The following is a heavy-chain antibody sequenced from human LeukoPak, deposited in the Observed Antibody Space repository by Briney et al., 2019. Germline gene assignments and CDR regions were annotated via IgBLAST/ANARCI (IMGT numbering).Heavy chain of an antibody. D-gene: IGHD2-15*01. CDR1: GFTFSSYW. Sequence: GGSLRLSCAASGFTFSSYWMHWVRQAPGKGLVWVSRINSDGSSTSYADSVKGRLTISRDNAKNTLYLQMNSLRAEDTAVYYCARDWEAAEGGFDIWGQGTMVTVSS. CDR2: INSDGSST. CDR3: ARDWEAAEGGFDI. V-gene: IGHV3-74*01. J-gene: IGHJ3*02.